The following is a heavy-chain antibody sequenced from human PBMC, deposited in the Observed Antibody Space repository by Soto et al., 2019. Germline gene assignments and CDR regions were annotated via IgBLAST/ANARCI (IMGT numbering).Heavy chain of an antibody. CDR3: ARDRAIHYYGMDV. V-gene: IGHV4-31*03. J-gene: IGHJ6*02. CDR1: GGSISSGGYY. CDR2: IYYSGST. Sequence: SETLSLTCTVSGGSISSGGYYWSWIRQHPGKGLEWIGYIYYSGSTYYNPSLKSRVTISVDTSKNQFSLKLSSVTAADTAVYYCARDRAIHYYGMDVWGQGTTVTVS.